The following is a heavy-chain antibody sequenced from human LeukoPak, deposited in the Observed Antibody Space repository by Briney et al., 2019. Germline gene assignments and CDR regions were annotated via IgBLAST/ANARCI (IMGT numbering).Heavy chain of an antibody. CDR2: ISSSSSYI. J-gene: IGHJ4*02. CDR1: GFTFDDYA. CDR3: ARDTTYYYDSSGYYEY. Sequence: PGGSLRLSCAASGFTFDDYAMHWVRQAPGKGLEWVSSISSSSSYIYYADSVKGRFTISRDNAKNSLYLQMNSLRAEDTAVYYCARDTTYYYDSSGYYEYWGQGTLVTVSS. D-gene: IGHD3-22*01. V-gene: IGHV3-21*01.